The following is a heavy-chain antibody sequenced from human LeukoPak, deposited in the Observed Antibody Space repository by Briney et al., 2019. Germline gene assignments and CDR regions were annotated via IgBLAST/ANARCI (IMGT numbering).Heavy chain of an antibody. Sequence: PSETLSLTCTVSGGSISSSYWSWIRQPPGKGLEWIGYIYYSGNTYYNPSLKSRVTISVDTSKNHFSLKASSVTAADTAVYYCARYVDIVTTSDAFDIWGQGTMVTVSS. J-gene: IGHJ3*02. CDR1: GGSISSSY. CDR3: ARYVDIVTTSDAFDI. D-gene: IGHD5-12*01. CDR2: IYYSGNT. V-gene: IGHV4-59*01.